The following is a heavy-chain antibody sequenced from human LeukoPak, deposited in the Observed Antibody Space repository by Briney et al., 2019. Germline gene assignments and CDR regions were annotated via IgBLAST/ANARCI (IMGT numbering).Heavy chain of an antibody. CDR3: AQVGATGY. CDR2: ISPDGSGT. V-gene: IGHV3-74*01. J-gene: IGHJ4*02. CDR1: RFTVSNNH. D-gene: IGHD1-26*01. Sequence: GGSLRLSCVASRFTVSNNHMNWVRQAPGKGLVWVSRISPDGSGTNYADSVKGRFTISRDNAKNTLYLQMNSLRAEDAAVYYCAQVGATGYWGRGTLVTVSS.